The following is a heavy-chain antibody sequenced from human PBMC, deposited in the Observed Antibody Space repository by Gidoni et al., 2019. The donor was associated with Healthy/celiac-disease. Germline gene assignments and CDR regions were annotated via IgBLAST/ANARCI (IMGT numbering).Heavy chain of an antibody. J-gene: IGHJ6*02. CDR1: GGSISSGSYY. Sequence: QVQLQESGPGLVKPSQTLSLTCTVSGGSISSGSYYWSWIRQPAGKGLEWIGRIYTSGSTNYNPSLKSRVTISVDTSKNQFSLKLSSVTAADTAVYYCARVPDYGDKYYYYYGMDVWGQGTTVTVSS. D-gene: IGHD4-17*01. V-gene: IGHV4-61*02. CDR2: IYTSGST. CDR3: ARVPDYGDKYYYYYGMDV.